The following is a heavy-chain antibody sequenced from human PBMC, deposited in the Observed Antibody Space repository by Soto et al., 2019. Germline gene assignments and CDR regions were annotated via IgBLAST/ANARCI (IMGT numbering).Heavy chain of an antibody. D-gene: IGHD1-26*01. Sequence: PRLSFAASGFTFSSYGMHWVRQAPGKGLEWVAVIWYDGSNKYYADSVKGRFTISRDNSKNTLYLQMNSLRAEDTAVYYCARVKIVGAKYYYYGMDVWGQGTKVTVSS. V-gene: IGHV3-33*01. CDR1: GFTFSSYG. J-gene: IGHJ6*02. CDR2: IWYDGSNK. CDR3: ARVKIVGAKYYYYGMDV.